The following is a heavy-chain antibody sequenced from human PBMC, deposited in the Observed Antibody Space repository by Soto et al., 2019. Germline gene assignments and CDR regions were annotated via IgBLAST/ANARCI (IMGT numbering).Heavy chain of an antibody. J-gene: IGHJ6*02. Sequence: GASVKVSCKASGYTFSTSGMSWLRQAPGQGLEWMGWISTYNGDTNDAPKFQDRVTMTSDTSTSTVYMELRSLRSDDTAVYYCARAGAAPYHSYGMDVWGQGTRVTVSS. CDR2: ISTYNGDT. D-gene: IGHD2-15*01. V-gene: IGHV1-18*01. CDR1: GYTFSTSG. CDR3: ARAGAAPYHSYGMDV.